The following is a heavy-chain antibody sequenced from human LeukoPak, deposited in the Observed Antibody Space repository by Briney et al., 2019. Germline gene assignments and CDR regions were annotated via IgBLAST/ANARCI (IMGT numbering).Heavy chain of an antibody. Sequence: SETLSLTCTVSGGSISSYYWSWIRQPPGKGLEWIGYIYYSGSTTHNPSLKSRVTISVDTSKNQFSLKLSSVTAADTAVYYCARDFGGSDGYTGYWYFDLWGRGTLVTVSS. CDR1: GGSISSYY. V-gene: IGHV4-59*01. CDR3: ARDFGGSDGYTGYWYFDL. CDR2: IYYSGST. D-gene: IGHD5-24*01. J-gene: IGHJ2*01.